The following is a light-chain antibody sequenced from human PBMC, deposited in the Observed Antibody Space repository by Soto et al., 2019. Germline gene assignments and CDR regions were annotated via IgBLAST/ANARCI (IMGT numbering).Light chain of an antibody. J-gene: IGLJ1*01. Sequence: QSALTQPASVSGSPGQSITISCTGTSSDVGSYNYVSWYQLHPGKGPKLMIYEVSNRPSGVSNRFSGSKSGDTASLTISGLQAEDEPDYYCSAYTARTTRYVFGTGTKVTVL. CDR2: EVS. CDR1: SSDVGSYNY. CDR3: SAYTARTTRYV. V-gene: IGLV2-14*01.